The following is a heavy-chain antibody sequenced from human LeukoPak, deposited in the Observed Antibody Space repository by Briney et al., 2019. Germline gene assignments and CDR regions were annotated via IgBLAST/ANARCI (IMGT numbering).Heavy chain of an antibody. CDR3: ARVRWPVWRSRIDY. CDR1: GYSLSRGYY. V-gene: IGHV4-38-2*02. CDR2: IYHSGST. D-gene: IGHD1-14*01. Sequence: SGNLSLTRTVSGYSLSRGYYWGWVRPPPGKGPGGVGSIYHSGSTYYNPSLKSRVTISVDTSKNQFSLKLSSVTAADTAVYYCARVRWPVWRSRIDYWGQGTLVTVSS. J-gene: IGHJ4*02.